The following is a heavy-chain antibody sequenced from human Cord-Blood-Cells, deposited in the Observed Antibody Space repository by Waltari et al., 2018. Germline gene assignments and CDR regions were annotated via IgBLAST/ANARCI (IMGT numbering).Heavy chain of an antibody. CDR1: GFTFGSYS. CDR2: ISSSSSYI. J-gene: IGHJ3*02. Sequence: EVQLVESGGGLVKPGGSLRLSCAASGFTFGSYSMNWVRQAPGKGLEWVSSISSSSSYIYYADSVKGRFTISRDNAKNSLYLQMNSLRAEDTAVYYCARETGTTDAFDIWGQGTMVTVSS. D-gene: IGHD1-7*01. CDR3: ARETGTTDAFDI. V-gene: IGHV3-21*01.